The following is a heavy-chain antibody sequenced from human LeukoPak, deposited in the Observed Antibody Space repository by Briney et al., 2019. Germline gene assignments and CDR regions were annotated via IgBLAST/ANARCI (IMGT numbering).Heavy chain of an antibody. Sequence: NPGGSLRLSCAASGFTFSSYAMSWVRQAPGKGLEWVSSISSSSSYIYYADSVKGRFTISRDNAKNSLYLQMNSLRAEDTAVYYCARVFLGVAVCYYGMDVWGQGTTVTVSS. CDR2: ISSSSSYI. CDR1: GFTFSSYA. D-gene: IGHD3-3*01. CDR3: ARVFLGVAVCYYGMDV. J-gene: IGHJ6*02. V-gene: IGHV3-21*01.